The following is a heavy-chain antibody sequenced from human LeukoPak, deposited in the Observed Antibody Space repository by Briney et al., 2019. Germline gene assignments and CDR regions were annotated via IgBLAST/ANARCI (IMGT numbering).Heavy chain of an antibody. CDR3: ARYCSSTSRLLDY. Sequence: SETLSLTCTVSGGSISSSIYYWGWIRQPPGKGLEWIGSIYYSGSTYYNPSLKSRVTISVDTSKNQLLLKLSSVTAADTAVYYCARYCSSTSRLLDYWGQGTLVTVSS. CDR1: GGSISSSIYY. J-gene: IGHJ4*02. D-gene: IGHD2-2*01. CDR2: IYYSGST. V-gene: IGHV4-39*01.